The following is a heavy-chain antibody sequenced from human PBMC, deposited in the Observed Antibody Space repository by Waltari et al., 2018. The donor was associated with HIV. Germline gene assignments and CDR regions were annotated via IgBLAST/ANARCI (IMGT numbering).Heavy chain of an antibody. CDR2: IYSRGST. Sequence: QVKLQESGPGLVKPSQTLSLTCTVSGGSISSGSYYWSWARQPAGKGLQWIGRIYSRGSTNYNPSLKSRVTISADTSKNQFSLKLNSVTAADTAVYFCARDSSDYYYGLDVWGQGTTVTVSS. CDR3: ARDSSDYYYGLDV. D-gene: IGHD6-6*01. J-gene: IGHJ6*02. V-gene: IGHV4-61*02. CDR1: GGSISSGSYY.